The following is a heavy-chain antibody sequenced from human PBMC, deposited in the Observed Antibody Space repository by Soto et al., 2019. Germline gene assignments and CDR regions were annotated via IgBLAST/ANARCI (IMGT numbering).Heavy chain of an antibody. V-gene: IGHV4-39*01. J-gene: IGHJ4*02. D-gene: IGHD6-19*01. CDR2: IYYSGST. CDR1: GGSISSSSYY. CDR3: ARHAYRSGWADH. Sequence: QLQLQESGPGLVKPSETLSLTCTVSGGSISSSSYYWGWIRQPPGKGLEWIGTIYYSGSTYSNPSLKSRVTISVDTSKNQFSLKLSSVTAADTAVYYCARHAYRSGWADHWGQGTLVTVSS.